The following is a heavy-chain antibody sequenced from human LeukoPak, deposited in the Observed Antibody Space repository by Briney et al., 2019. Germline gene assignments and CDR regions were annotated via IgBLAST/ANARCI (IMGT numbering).Heavy chain of an antibody. J-gene: IGHJ6*02. V-gene: IGHV3-7*01. CDR3: ARDRRLGDCSSTSCYPYYYYGMDV. D-gene: IGHD2-2*01. CDR1: GFTFSSYW. CDR2: IKQDGSEK. Sequence: PGGSLRLSCAASGFTFSSYWMSWVRQAPGKGLEWVANIKQDGSEKYYVDSVKGRFTISRDNAKNSLYLQMNSLRAEDTAVYYCARDRRLGDCSSTSCYPYYYYGMDVWGQGTTVTVSS.